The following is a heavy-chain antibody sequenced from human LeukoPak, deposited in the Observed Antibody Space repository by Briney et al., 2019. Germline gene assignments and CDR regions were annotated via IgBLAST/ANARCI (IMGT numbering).Heavy chain of an antibody. J-gene: IGHJ4*02. Sequence: SETLSLTCSVSGGSISNTSYYWAWIRQSPGRGLEWIGSIYYTGTTFDNPSLKSRVTLSVDTSKNQFSLRLTSVTAADTAFYYCAREEYSSDWYGHDSWGQGTLVTVSS. CDR1: GGSISNTSYY. CDR2: IYYTGTT. D-gene: IGHD6-13*01. CDR3: AREEYSSDWYGHDS. V-gene: IGHV4-39*07.